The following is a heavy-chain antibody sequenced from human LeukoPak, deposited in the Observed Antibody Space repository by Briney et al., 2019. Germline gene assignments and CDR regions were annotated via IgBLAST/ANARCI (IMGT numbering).Heavy chain of an antibody. V-gene: IGHV3-7*01. CDR1: GFTFSSYW. CDR2: IKQDGSEK. Sequence: GGSLRLSCAASGFTFSSYWMSWVRQAPGKGLEWVANIKQDGSEKYYVDSLKGRFIISRDNAKNSLYLQMNSLRAEDTAVYYCASSRAQDVDTAMRARAQFDPWGQGTLVTVSS. J-gene: IGHJ5*02. CDR3: ASSRAQDVDTAMRARAQFDP. D-gene: IGHD5-18*01.